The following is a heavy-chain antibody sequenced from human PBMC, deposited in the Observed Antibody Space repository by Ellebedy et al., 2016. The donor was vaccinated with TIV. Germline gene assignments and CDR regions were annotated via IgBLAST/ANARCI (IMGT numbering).Heavy chain of an antibody. Sequence: AASVKVSCKASGGTFSSYAISWVRQAPGQGLEWMGRIIPILGIANYAQKFQGRVTITADKSTSTAYMELSSLRSEDTAVYYCARGPLPIIVVVPAALYYWGQGTLVTVSS. CDR3: ARGPLPIIVVVPAALYY. J-gene: IGHJ4*02. CDR1: GGTFSSYA. V-gene: IGHV1-69*04. CDR2: IIPILGIA. D-gene: IGHD2-2*01.